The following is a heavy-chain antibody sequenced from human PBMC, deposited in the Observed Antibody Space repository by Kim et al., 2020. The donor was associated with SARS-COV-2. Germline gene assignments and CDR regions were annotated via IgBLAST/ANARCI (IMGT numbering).Heavy chain of an antibody. CDR1: GGSFSGYY. CDR2: INHSGST. Sequence: SETLSLTCAVYGGSFSGYYWSWIRQPPGKGLEWIGEINHSGSTNYNPSLKSRVTISVDTSKNQFSLKLSSVTAADTAVYYCARAAYYDSSGYPKFDYWGQVPLVTVSS. J-gene: IGHJ4*02. CDR3: ARAAYYDSSGYPKFDY. D-gene: IGHD3-22*01. V-gene: IGHV4-34*01.